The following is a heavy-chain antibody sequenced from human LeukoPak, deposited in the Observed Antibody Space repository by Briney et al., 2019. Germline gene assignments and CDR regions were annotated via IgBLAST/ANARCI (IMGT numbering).Heavy chain of an antibody. D-gene: IGHD2-15*01. V-gene: IGHV4-30-2*01. J-gene: IGHJ4*02. CDR2: IYHSGST. CDR1: GGSISSGGYS. Sequence: PSQTLSLTCAVSGGSISSGGYSWSWIRQPPGKGLEWIGYIYHSGSTYYNPSLKSRVTISVDRSKNQFSLKLSSVTAADTAVYYCARATGDIVAGVDYWGQGTLVTVSS. CDR3: ARATGDIVAGVDY.